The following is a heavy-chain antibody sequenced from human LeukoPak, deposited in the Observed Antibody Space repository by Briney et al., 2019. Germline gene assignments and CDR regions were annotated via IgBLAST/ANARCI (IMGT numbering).Heavy chain of an antibody. Sequence: PGGSLRLSCAASGFTFSSYAMSWVRQAPGKGLKWVSAISGSGGSTYYADSVKGRFTISRDNSKNTLYLQMNSLRAEDTAVYYCAKGQWLAYYFDYWGQGTLVTVSS. D-gene: IGHD5-12*01. CDR2: ISGSGGST. J-gene: IGHJ4*02. CDR3: AKGQWLAYYFDY. V-gene: IGHV3-23*01. CDR1: GFTFSSYA.